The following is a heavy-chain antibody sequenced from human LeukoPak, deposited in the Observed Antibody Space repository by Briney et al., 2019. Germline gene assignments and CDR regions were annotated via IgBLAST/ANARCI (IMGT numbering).Heavy chain of an antibody. CDR1: XXTFTGYX. J-gene: IGHJ5*02. D-gene: IGHD2-2*01. Sequence: ASVXXXXXXXXXTFTGYXXXWVRQAXGQGLXWMGWINPNSGGTNYAQKFQGRVTITRDTSISTAYMELSRLRSDDTAVYYCARSAALGWFDHWGQGTLVTVSS. CDR2: INPNSGGT. CDR3: ARSAALGWFDH. V-gene: IGHV1-2*02.